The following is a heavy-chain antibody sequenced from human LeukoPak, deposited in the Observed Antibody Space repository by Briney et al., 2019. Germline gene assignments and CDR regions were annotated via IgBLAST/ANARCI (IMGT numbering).Heavy chain of an antibody. CDR1: GGSISSYY. CDR3: ARGRIAARPYYYYYMDV. V-gene: IGHV4-59*01. J-gene: IGHJ6*03. D-gene: IGHD6-6*01. CDR2: MYYSGST. Sequence: PSETLSLTCTVSGGSISSYYWSWIRQPPGKGLEWLGYMYYSGSTNYNPSLKSRVTISVDTSKNQFSLKLSSVTAADTAVYYCARGRIAARPYYYYYMDVWGKGTTVTVSS.